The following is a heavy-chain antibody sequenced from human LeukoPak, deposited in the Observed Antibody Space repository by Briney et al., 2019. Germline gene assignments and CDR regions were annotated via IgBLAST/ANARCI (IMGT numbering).Heavy chain of an antibody. CDR3: AEIRRGYYDILEGVD. J-gene: IGHJ4*02. V-gene: IGHV1-69*05. Sequence: SVKVSCKASGGTFSSYAISWVRQAPGQGLEWMGGIIPIFGTANYAQKFQGRVTITTDESTGTAYMELSSLRSEDTAVYYCAEIRRGYYDILEGVDWGQGTLVTVSS. D-gene: IGHD3-9*01. CDR1: GGTFSSYA. CDR2: IIPIFGTA.